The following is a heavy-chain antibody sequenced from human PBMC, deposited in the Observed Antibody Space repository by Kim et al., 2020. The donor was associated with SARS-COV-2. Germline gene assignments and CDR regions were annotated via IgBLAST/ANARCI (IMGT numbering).Heavy chain of an antibody. V-gene: IGHV1-18*04. CDR3: ARPNPTYYYFGMDV. J-gene: IGHJ6*02. CDR2: ISAYNGNT. CDR1: GYTFTSYG. Sequence: ASVKVSCKASGYTFTSYGISWVRQAPGQGLEWMGWISAYNGNTNYAQKFQGRVTMTTDTSTSTAYMELRSLRSDDTAVYYCARPNPTYYYFGMDVWGQGTTVTVSS.